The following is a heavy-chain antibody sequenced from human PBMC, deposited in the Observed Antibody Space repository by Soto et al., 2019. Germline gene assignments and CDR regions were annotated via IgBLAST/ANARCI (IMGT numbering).Heavy chain of an antibody. Sequence: QVQLMQSGAEVKKPGASVRVSCKTSGYSFSNYGVAWVRQAPGQGLEWMGWISGYNENTNSAQHLQDRITMTTDTFMSKAYMELRSLRSDDTAIYYCARDVWGTAAAGSYYFDYWGQGTVVTVSS. CDR1: GYSFSNYG. J-gene: IGHJ4*02. CDR3: ARDVWGTAAAGSYYFDY. CDR2: ISGYNENT. V-gene: IGHV1-18*01. D-gene: IGHD6-25*01.